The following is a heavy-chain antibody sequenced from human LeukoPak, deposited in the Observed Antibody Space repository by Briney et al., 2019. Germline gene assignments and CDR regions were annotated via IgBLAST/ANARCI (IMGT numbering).Heavy chain of an antibody. D-gene: IGHD2-2*01. J-gene: IGHJ1*01. Sequence: PSETLSLTCAVYGGSFSGYYWSWIRQPPGKGLEWIGEINHSGSTNYNPSLKSRVTISVDTSKNQFSLKLSSVTAADTAVYYCARPALGYCSSTSCHGFQHWGQGTLVTVSS. CDR2: INHSGST. CDR1: GGSFSGYY. V-gene: IGHV4-34*01. CDR3: ARPALGYCSSTSCHGFQH.